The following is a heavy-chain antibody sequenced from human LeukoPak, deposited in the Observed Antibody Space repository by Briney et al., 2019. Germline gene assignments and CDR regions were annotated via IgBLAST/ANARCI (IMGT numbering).Heavy chain of an antibody. V-gene: IGHV3-23*01. CDR3: ARVRYCGGDCYNYFDY. CDR2: ISGRGGST. J-gene: IGHJ4*02. Sequence: GGSLRLSCAASGFTFSNYAITWVRQAPGKGLEWVSAISGRGGSTYYADSVKGRFTISRDNSMHTLYLQLSSLSAEDTAVYYCARVRYCGGDCYNYFDYWGQGTLVTVSS. D-gene: IGHD2-21*02. CDR1: GFTFSNYA.